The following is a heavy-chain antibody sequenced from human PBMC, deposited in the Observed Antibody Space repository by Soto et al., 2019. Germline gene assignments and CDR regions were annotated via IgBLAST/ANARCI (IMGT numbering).Heavy chain of an antibody. CDR2: INHSGST. Sequence: QVQLQQWGAGLLKPSETLSLTCAVYGGSFSGYYWSWIRQPPGKGLEWIGEINHSGSTNYNPSLKSRVTISVDTSKNQFSLKLSSVTAADTAVYYCAREGMDTAMGGIDYWGQGTLVTVSS. D-gene: IGHD5-18*01. V-gene: IGHV4-34*01. J-gene: IGHJ4*02. CDR1: GGSFSGYY. CDR3: AREGMDTAMGGIDY.